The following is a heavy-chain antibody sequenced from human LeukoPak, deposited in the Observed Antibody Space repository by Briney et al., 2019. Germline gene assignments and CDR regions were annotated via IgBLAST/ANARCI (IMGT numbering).Heavy chain of an antibody. D-gene: IGHD5-24*01. CDR1: GESFSGYY. CDR2: INHSGST. Sequence: PSETLSLTCAVYGESFSGYYWTWIRQPAGRGLEWIGEINHSGSTTYNPSLKSRVTISVDTSKNQFSLKLSSVTAADTAVYYCARARETMAIDYWGQGTLVTVSS. V-gene: IGHV4-34*01. CDR3: ARARETMAIDY. J-gene: IGHJ4*02.